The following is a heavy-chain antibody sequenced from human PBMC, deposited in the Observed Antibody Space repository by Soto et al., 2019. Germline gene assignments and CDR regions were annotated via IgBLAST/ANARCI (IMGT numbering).Heavy chain of an antibody. CDR3: ARVVSHSSSFDY. CDR2: IYHSGST. CDR1: GGSISSGGYS. D-gene: IGHD6-13*01. J-gene: IGHJ4*02. V-gene: IGHV4-30-2*01. Sequence: KPSETLSLTCAVSGGSISSGGYSWSWIRQPPGKGLEWIGYIYHSGSTYYNPSLKSRVTISVDRSKNQFSLKLSSVTAADTAVYYCARVVSHSSSFDYWGQGTLVTVSS.